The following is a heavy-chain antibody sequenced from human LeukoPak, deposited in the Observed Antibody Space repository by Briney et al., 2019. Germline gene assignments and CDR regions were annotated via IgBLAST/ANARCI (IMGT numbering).Heavy chain of an antibody. CDR3: ARPDSSGYSLDY. CDR1: GYTFTSYD. V-gene: IGHV1-2*02. J-gene: IGHJ4*02. Sequence: ASVKVSCKASGYTFTSYDINWVRQATGQGLEWMGWINPNSGGTNYAQKFQGRVTMTRDTSISTAYMELSRLRSDDTAVYYCARPDSSGYSLDYWGQGTLVTVSS. CDR2: INPNSGGT. D-gene: IGHD3-22*01.